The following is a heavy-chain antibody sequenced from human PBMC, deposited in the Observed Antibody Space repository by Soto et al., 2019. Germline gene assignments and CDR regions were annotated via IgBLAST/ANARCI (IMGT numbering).Heavy chain of an antibody. Sequence: ASLRLSCAASGFTFNAYAMAWLRQAPGKGLEWVSSISGSGGHSSYADSVKGRFTISRDSVKNMLSLDMSDLRAEDTAVYYCAKDCRRMAVSGSAFDSWGQGARVTVSS. CDR1: GFTFNAYA. CDR2: ISGSGGHS. J-gene: IGHJ4*02. D-gene: IGHD6-13*01. V-gene: IGHV3-23*01. CDR3: AKDCRRMAVSGSAFDS.